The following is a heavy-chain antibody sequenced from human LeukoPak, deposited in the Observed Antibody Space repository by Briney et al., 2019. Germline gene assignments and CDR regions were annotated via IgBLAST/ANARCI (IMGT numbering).Heavy chain of an antibody. Sequence: GRTLRLSCAGSGFIFNNYAMHWVRQPPGKGLEWVSGISWNSGSIDYADSVKGRFTISRDNAKNSLYLQMNSLRVEDTAFYYCAKDNRRHYTSGPNPDSLHWGQGALVTVSS. CDR3: AKDNRRHYTSGPNPDSLH. CDR2: ISWNSGSI. J-gene: IGHJ4*02. CDR1: GFIFNNYA. D-gene: IGHD6-19*01. V-gene: IGHV3-9*01.